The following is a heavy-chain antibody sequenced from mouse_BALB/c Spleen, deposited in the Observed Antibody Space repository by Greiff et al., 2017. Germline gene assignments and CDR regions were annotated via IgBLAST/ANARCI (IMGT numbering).Heavy chain of an antibody. J-gene: IGHJ2*01. CDR3: NAAVIYDGYYRFDY. CDR1: GFNIKDYY. D-gene: IGHD2-3*01. CDR2: IDPENGDT. V-gene: IGHV14-4*02. Sequence: EVQLQQSGAELVRSGASVKLSCTASGFNIKDYYMHWVKQRPEQGLEWIGWIDPENGDTEYAPKFQGKATMTADTSSNTAYLQLSSLTSEDTAVYYCNAAVIYDGYYRFDYWGQGTTLTVSS.